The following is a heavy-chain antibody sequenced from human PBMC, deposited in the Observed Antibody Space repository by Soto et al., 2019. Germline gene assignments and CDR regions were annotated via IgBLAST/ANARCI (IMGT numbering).Heavy chain of an antibody. V-gene: IGHV3-11*01. Sequence: PGGSLRLSCAASGFTFSDYYMSWIRQAPGKGLEWVSYISGSGNTVYYADSVEGRFTISRDNAQNSLYLQMNSLRAEDTAVYYCARDSRVYYGSGSSVDGWGQGTLVTVSS. J-gene: IGHJ4*02. CDR1: GFTFSDYY. D-gene: IGHD3-10*01. CDR2: ISGSGNTV. CDR3: ARDSRVYYGSGSSVDG.